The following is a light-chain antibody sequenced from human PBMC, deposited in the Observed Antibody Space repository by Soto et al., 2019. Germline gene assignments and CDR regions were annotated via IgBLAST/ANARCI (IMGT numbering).Light chain of an antibody. Sequence: QSVLTQPASVSGSPGQSITISCTGTSSDVGAYNYVSWYQQHPGKAPKLMIYEVRNRPSGVSDRFSGSRSGNTASLTISGLQAEDESDYYCSSYTGSDTYVVFGGGTKLTVL. J-gene: IGLJ2*01. CDR1: SSDVGAYNY. V-gene: IGLV2-14*01. CDR2: EVR. CDR3: SSYTGSDTYVV.